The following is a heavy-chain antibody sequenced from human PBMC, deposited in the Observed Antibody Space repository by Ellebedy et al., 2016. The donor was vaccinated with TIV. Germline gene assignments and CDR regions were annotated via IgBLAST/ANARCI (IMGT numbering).Heavy chain of an antibody. Sequence: GESLKISXEASGYIFTNYWIEWVRQTPERGLEWIAGVFPGDSETRYSPSFQGHVTVSADKSINTAFLRWSTLKASDSAIYFCARRREYPDYFFDQWGQGTLITVSS. J-gene: IGHJ4*02. CDR2: VFPGDSET. D-gene: IGHD2/OR15-2a*01. V-gene: IGHV5-51*01. CDR3: ARRREYPDYFFDQ. CDR1: GYIFTNYW.